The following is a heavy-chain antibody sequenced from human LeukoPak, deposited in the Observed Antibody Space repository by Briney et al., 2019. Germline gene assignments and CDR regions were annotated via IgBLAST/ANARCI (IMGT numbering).Heavy chain of an antibody. CDR2: IRSKADNYAT. CDR3: TQSNY. V-gene: IGHV3-73*01. J-gene: IGHJ4*02. CDR1: GFTFSGSP. Sequence: GGSLRLSGAASGFTFSGSPILWVRQASGKGLEWVGRIRSKADNYATAYAASVQGRCTISRDGSKNTAYLQLNSLKTEDTAVYYCTQSNYWGQGALVTVSS.